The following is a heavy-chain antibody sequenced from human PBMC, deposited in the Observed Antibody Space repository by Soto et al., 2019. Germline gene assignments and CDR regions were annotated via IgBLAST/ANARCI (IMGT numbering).Heavy chain of an antibody. Sequence: QVQLVQSGAEVKKPGSSVKVSCKASGGTFSSYAISWVRQAPGQGLEWMGGVIPIFGTANYAQKFQGRVTITAEESTSTAYMELSSLRSEDTAVYYCARDTGREKYRSGEGWGQGTPVAVST. J-gene: IGHJ4*02. CDR2: VIPIFGTA. V-gene: IGHV1-69*12. CDR3: ARDTGREKYRSGEG. D-gene: IGHD3-10*01. CDR1: GGTFSSYA.